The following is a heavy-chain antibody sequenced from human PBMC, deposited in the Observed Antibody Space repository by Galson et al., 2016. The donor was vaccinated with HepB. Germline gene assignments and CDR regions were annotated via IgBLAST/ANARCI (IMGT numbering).Heavy chain of an antibody. D-gene: IGHD2/OR15-2a*01. V-gene: IGHV3-23*01. CDR3: AKEGFYDPLRY. Sequence: SLRLSCAVSGLTSGNIAMSWVRQAPGKGLEWVSDISASGGTTHYADSVKGRFTISRDNSKKTLYLQMNSLRADDTAVYYCAKEGFYDPLRYWGQGTLVTVSS. CDR2: ISASGGTT. CDR1: GLTSGNIA. J-gene: IGHJ4*02.